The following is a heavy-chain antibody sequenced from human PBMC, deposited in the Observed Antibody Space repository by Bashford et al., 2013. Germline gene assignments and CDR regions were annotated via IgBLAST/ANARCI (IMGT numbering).Heavy chain of an antibody. V-gene: IGHV3-30-3*01. J-gene: IGHJ6*03. Sequence: GGSLRLSCAASGFTFSSYAMHWVRQAPGKGLEWVAVISYDGSNKYYADSVKGRFTISRDNSKNTLYLQMNSLRAEDTAVYFCARDQTTGWERYYYMDVWGKGTTVTVSS. CDR3: ARDQTTGWERYYYMDV. CDR1: GFTFSSYA. CDR2: ISYDGSNK. D-gene: IGHD1-26*01.